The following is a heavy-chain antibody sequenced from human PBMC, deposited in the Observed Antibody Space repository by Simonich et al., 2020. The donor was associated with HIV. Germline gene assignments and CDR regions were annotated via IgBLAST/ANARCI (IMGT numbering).Heavy chain of an antibody. CDR3: AKDRYYNFWSGYYDY. CDR2: ISGSGGST. V-gene: IGHV3-23*01. D-gene: IGHD3-3*01. J-gene: IGHJ4*02. Sequence: EVQLLESGGGLVQPGGSLRLSCAASGFTFSSYAMSWVGQAPGKGLELVSAISGSGGSTYYADSVKGRFTISRDNSKNTLYLQMNSLRAEDTAVYYCAKDRYYNFWSGYYDYWGQGTLVTVSS. CDR1: GFTFSSYA.